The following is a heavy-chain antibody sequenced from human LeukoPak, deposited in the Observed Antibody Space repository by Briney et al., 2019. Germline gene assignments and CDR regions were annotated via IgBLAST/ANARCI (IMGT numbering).Heavy chain of an antibody. CDR1: RFTFSSYA. D-gene: IGHD3-3*01. CDR3: VKEYHSRGFGAYFDY. Sequence: GGSLRLSCAASRFTFSSYAMHWVRQAPGKGLEWVAIISYDGSNKYYADSVKGRFTISRDNSINTVDLQMNSLRAEDTAVYYCVKEYHSRGFGAYFDYWGQGTLVTVSS. V-gene: IGHV3-30-3*01. CDR2: ISYDGSNK. J-gene: IGHJ4*02.